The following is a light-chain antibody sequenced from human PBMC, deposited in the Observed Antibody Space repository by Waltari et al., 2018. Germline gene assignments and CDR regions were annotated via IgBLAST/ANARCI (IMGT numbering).Light chain of an antibody. J-gene: IGKJ4*01. Sequence: DIQMTQYPSTLTASVGDRVTLTCRASPSISSWLAWHQQKAGKAPKLLIYKASNLESGVPSRFSGSGSGTEFTLTISSLQPDDVATYFCQQYDSYPLTFGGGTKVQIK. CDR1: PSISSW. V-gene: IGKV1-5*03. CDR3: QQYDSYPLT. CDR2: KAS.